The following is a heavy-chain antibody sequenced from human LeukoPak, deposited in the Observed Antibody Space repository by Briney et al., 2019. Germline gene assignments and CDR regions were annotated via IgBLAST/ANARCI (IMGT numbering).Heavy chain of an antibody. CDR2: IKQDGSDK. CDR3: ARGAGKTDY. CDR1: GFSFSSFW. D-gene: IGHD1/OR15-1a*01. Sequence: GESLRLSCAASGFSFSSFWMSWVRRAPGRGLEWVASIKQDGSDKYYVDSVKGRFTISRDNAKNSLYLQMDSLRAEDAAVYYCARGAGKTDYWGQGTLVTVSS. J-gene: IGHJ4*02. V-gene: IGHV3-7*04.